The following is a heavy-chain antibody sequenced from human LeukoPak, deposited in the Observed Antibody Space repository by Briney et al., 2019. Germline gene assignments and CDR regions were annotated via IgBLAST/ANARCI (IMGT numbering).Heavy chain of an antibody. V-gene: IGHV3-30*03. CDR2: ISYDGSNK. CDR1: GFTFSSYG. CDR3: AREFGYCSGGSCAFDY. Sequence: GGSLRLSCAASGFTFSSYGMHWVRQAPGKGLEWVAVISYDGSNKYYADSVKGRFTISRDNSKNTLYLQMNSLRAEDTAVYYCAREFGYCSGGSCAFDYWGQGTLVTVSS. J-gene: IGHJ4*02. D-gene: IGHD2-15*01.